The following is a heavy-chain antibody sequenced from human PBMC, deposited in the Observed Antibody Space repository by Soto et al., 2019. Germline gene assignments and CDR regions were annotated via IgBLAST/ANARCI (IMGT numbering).Heavy chain of an antibody. V-gene: IGHV4-59*12. CDR3: ARKGPPKPFDP. Sequence: SETLSLTCTVSGGSISSYYWTWIRQPPGKGLEWIGYIYYSGSTDYIPSLKSRVTISIDTPKNQFSLKLSSVTAADTAVYYCARKGPPKPFDPWGQGTLVTVSS. J-gene: IGHJ5*02. CDR2: IYYSGST. CDR1: GGSISSYY.